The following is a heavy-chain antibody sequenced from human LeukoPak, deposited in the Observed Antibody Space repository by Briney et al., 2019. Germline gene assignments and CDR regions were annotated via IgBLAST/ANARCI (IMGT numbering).Heavy chain of an antibody. Sequence: ASVKVSCKASGGTFSSYAISWVRQAPGQGLEWMGRIIPILGIANYAQKFQGRVTITADKSTGTAYMELSSLRSEDTAVYYCARLHYYDSSGYYPHFYYYYGMDVWGQGTTVTVSS. CDR1: GGTFSSYA. J-gene: IGHJ6*02. CDR2: IIPILGIA. CDR3: ARLHYYDSSGYYPHFYYYYGMDV. D-gene: IGHD3-22*01. V-gene: IGHV1-69*04.